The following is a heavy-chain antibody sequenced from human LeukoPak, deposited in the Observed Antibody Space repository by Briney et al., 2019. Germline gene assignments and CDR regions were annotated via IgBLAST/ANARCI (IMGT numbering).Heavy chain of an antibody. CDR3: ARRSSYCSSTSCSVSFDL. J-gene: IGHJ5*02. D-gene: IGHD2-2*01. V-gene: IGHV4-39*01. CDR2: IYYSGST. Sequence: SETQSLTCTVSGGSIISSSYYWGWIRQPPGKGLEWIGRIYYSGSTYYSPSLKSRVTISVDTSKNQFSLKLSSVTAADTAVYYCARRSSYCSSTSCSVSFDLWGQGNLVTVSS. CDR1: GGSIISSSYY.